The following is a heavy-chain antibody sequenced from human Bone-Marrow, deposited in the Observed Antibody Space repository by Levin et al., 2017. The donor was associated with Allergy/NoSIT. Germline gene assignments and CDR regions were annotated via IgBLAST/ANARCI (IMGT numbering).Heavy chain of an antibody. D-gene: IGHD3-10*01. CDR1: GGTFITYS. Sequence: GASVKVSCKASGGTFITYSICWVRQAPGQGLEWMGRIIPMFGTPKYAQKFQGRVTITADKSTSTAYMELSSLRSEDTAVYYCARDTSGSYYSRWFDPWGQGTLVTVSS. CDR3: ARDTSGSYYSRWFDP. V-gene: IGHV1-69*08. CDR2: IIPMFGTP. J-gene: IGHJ5*02.